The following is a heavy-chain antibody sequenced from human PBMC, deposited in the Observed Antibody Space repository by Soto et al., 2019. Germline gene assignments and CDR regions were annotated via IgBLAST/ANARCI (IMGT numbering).Heavy chain of an antibody. Sequence: QVQLVESGGGVVQPGRSLRLSCAASGFIFSTYGMQWVRQAPDKGLEWVTVISYDGSNKYYADSVKGRFSISRDNSKNTLYLQMNSLRAEDTAVYYCAKDQDYSGEGYVDSWGQGTLVTVSS. V-gene: IGHV3-30*18. D-gene: IGHD3-10*01. CDR2: ISYDGSNK. CDR3: AKDQDYSGEGYVDS. CDR1: GFIFSTYG. J-gene: IGHJ4*02.